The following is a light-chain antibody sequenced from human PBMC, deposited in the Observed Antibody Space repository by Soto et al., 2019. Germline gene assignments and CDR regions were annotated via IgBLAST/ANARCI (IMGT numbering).Light chain of an antibody. CDR2: DVS. V-gene: IGLV2-11*01. J-gene: IGLJ1*01. Sequence: QSALTQPLSVSGSPGQSVTISCTGTSSDVGGYNYVSWYQQHPGKAPKLMIYDVSKRPSGVPDRFSGSRSGNTASLTISGLQAEDEADYYCCSYAGSYTLGVFGTGTKVTVL. CDR3: CSYAGSYTLGV. CDR1: SSDVGGYNY.